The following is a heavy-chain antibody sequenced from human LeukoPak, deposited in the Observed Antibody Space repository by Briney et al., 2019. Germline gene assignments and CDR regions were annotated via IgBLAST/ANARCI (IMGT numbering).Heavy chain of an antibody. J-gene: IGHJ5*02. V-gene: IGHV4-31*03. CDR2: IYYSGST. D-gene: IGHD6-13*01. CDR3: ARATGGAAAADFDP. CDR1: GGSISCGGYY. Sequence: SQTLSLTCTVSGGSISCGGYYCSWIRQHPPYCLEWIGFIYYSGSTYYNPSLKSRVTISIDTSKNQFSLKLSSVTAADTAVYYCARATGGAAAADFDPWGQGTLVTVSS.